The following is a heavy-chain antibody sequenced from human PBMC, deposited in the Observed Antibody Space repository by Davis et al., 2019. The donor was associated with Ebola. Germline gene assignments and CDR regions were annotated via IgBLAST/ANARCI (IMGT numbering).Heavy chain of an antibody. Sequence: SETLSPTCAVYGGSFSGYYWSCNRQPPGKGLEWIGEINHSGSTNYNPSLKSRVTISVDTSKNQFSLKLGSVTAAGRAVYYCARREIDGDYGQQRWGQGTLITVSS. CDR2: INHSGST. CDR3: ARREIDGDYGQQR. CDR1: GGSFSGYY. J-gene: IGHJ4*02. V-gene: IGHV4-34*01. D-gene: IGHD4-17*01.